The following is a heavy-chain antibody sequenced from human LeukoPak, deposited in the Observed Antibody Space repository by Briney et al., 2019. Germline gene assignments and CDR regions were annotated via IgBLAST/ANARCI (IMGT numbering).Heavy chain of an antibody. Sequence: QPGGSLRLSCAASGSTFSSYSMNWVRQAPGKVLEWVSSISSSGSTIYYADSVKGRFTISRDNAKNSLYLQMNSLRAEDTAVYYCAELGITMIGGVWGKGTTVTISS. CDR1: GSTFSSYS. D-gene: IGHD3-10*02. J-gene: IGHJ6*04. V-gene: IGHV3-48*04. CDR3: AELGITMIGGV. CDR2: ISSSGSTI.